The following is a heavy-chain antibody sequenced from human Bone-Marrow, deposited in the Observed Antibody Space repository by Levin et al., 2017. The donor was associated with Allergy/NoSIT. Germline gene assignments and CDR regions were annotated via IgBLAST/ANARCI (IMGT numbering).Heavy chain of an antibody. D-gene: IGHD4-17*01. V-gene: IGHV4-39*02. CDR2: IYYSGYT. CDR3: ATDNGDYFFDN. CDR1: GASISSTTYY. Sequence: ESLKISCSVSGASISSTTYYWGWIRQPPGKGLEWIGNIYYSGYTYYSPSLKSRVTMSVDTSRNQFSLRLSSVTAADTAVYYCATDNGDYFFDNWGQGTLVTVSS. J-gene: IGHJ4*02.